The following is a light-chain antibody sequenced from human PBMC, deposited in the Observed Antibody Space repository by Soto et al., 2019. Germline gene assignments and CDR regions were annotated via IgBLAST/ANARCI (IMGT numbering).Light chain of an antibody. CDR2: DAF. V-gene: IGKV1-5*01. CDR3: QLYDSYSYSPLT. Sequence: DIQMTQSPSSLSASVGDRVTITCRASQSISSWLAWYQQKPGKAPNLLIFDAFSLASGVPSRFSGSRSGTEFTLTINSLQPDDSGTYYCQLYDSYSYSPLTFGGGTKVEIK. J-gene: IGKJ4*01. CDR1: QSISSW.